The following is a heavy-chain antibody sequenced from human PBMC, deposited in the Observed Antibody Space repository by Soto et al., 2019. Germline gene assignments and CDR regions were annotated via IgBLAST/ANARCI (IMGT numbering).Heavy chain of an antibody. V-gene: IGHV3-30-3*01. D-gene: IGHD3-22*01. CDR3: ARDYDSSGYYSTHDALDI. Sequence: GSLRLSCAASGFTFSSYAMHWVRQAPGKGLEWVAVISYDGSNKYYADSVMRRFTISRDNSKNTLYLQMNSLRTEDTAVYYCARDYDSSGYYSTHDALDIWGQGTMVTVSS. CDR1: GFTFSSYA. CDR2: ISYDGSNK. J-gene: IGHJ3*02.